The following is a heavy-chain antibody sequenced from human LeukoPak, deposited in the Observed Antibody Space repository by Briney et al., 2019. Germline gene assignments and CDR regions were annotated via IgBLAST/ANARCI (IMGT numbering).Heavy chain of an antibody. CDR2: IYYSGST. CDR1: GGSISSYY. Sequence: SETLSLTCTVSGGSISSYYWSWIRQPPGKGLEWIGYIYYSGSTNYNPSLKSRVTISADTSKNQFSLKLSSVTAADTAVYYCARRVAGGIYGMDVWGQGTTVTVSS. D-gene: IGHD6-19*01. J-gene: IGHJ6*02. V-gene: IGHV4-59*08. CDR3: ARRVAGGIYGMDV.